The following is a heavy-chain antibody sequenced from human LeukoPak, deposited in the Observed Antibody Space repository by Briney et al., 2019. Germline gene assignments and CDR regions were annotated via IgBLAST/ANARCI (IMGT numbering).Heavy chain of an antibody. Sequence: GGSLRLSCAASGFTFSDYYMSWIRQAPGKGLEWVSYISGSGSTVYYAASVRGRFTISRDNAKNSLFLQMNSLRAEDTAVYYCARGPYSSSWYDWFDPWGQGTLVTVSS. D-gene: IGHD6-13*01. CDR2: ISGSGSTV. V-gene: IGHV3-11*01. CDR3: ARGPYSSSWYDWFDP. CDR1: GFTFSDYY. J-gene: IGHJ5*02.